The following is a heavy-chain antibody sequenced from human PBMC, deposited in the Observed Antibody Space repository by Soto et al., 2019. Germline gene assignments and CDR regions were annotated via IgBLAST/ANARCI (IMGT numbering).Heavy chain of an antibody. J-gene: IGHJ4*02. V-gene: IGHV3-21*01. D-gene: IGHD2-2*01. CDR3: AREDSVIIPAVSDF. CDR2: ISKSDYT. Sequence: VGSLRLSCTVSGFAFNNYGINWVRQAPGKGLEWVSSISKSDYTYYSDSVKGRFAISRDNAKSSVSLQMNTLRVEDTAVYYCAREDSVIIPAVSDFWGQGTLVTVSS. CDR1: GFAFNNYG.